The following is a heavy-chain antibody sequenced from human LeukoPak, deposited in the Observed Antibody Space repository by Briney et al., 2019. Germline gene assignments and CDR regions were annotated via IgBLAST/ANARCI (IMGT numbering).Heavy chain of an antibody. CDR1: GYTLAELS. CDR2: FDPEDGET. J-gene: IGHJ3*02. V-gene: IGHV1-24*01. Sequence: ASVKVSCKVSGYTLAELSMHWVRQAPGKGLEWMGGFDPEDGETIYAQKFQGRVTMTEDTSTDTAYMELGSLRSEDTAVYYCATRPKNYYDSSGNDAFDIWGQGTMVTVSS. D-gene: IGHD3-22*01. CDR3: ATRPKNYYDSSGNDAFDI.